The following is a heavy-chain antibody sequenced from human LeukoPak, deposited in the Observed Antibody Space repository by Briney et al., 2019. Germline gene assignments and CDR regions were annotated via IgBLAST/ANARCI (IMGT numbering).Heavy chain of an antibody. CDR1: GYTFTSYY. CDR2: MNPNSGNT. V-gene: IGHV1-8*02. D-gene: IGHD3-3*01. CDR3: ARSITIFGVVSDFDY. J-gene: IGHJ4*02. Sequence: ASVKVSCKASGYTFTSYYMHWVRQAPGQGLEWMGWMNPNSGNTGYAQKFQGRVTMTRNTSISTAYMELSSLRSEDTAVYYCARSITIFGVVSDFDYWGQGTLVTVSS.